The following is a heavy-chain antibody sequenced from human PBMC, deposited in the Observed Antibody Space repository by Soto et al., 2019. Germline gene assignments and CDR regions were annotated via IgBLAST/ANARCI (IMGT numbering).Heavy chain of an antibody. CDR2: ISYDGSNK. V-gene: IGHV3-30*09. Sequence: QVQLVESGGGVVQPGRSLRLSCAASGFTFSSYAMHWVRQAPGKGLEWVAVISYDGSNKYYADSVKGRFAISRDNSKNTLYLQMNSLRAEDTAVYYCARGSSGWSPPEYYSDYWGQGTLVTVSS. J-gene: IGHJ4*02. CDR1: GFTFSSYA. CDR3: ARGSSGWSPPEYYSDY. D-gene: IGHD6-19*01.